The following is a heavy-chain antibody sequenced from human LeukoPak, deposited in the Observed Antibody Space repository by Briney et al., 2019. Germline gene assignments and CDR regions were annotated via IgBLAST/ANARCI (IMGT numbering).Heavy chain of an antibody. CDR3: ARESATMVRGVIIRFVDY. J-gene: IGHJ4*02. D-gene: IGHD3-10*01. CDR1: GGSISSYY. V-gene: IGHV4-59*01. CDR2: IYYSGST. Sequence: KSSETLSLTCTVSGGSISSYYWSWIRQPPGKGLEWIGYIYYSGSTNYNPSLKSRVTISVDTSKNQFSLKLSSVTAADTAVYYCARESATMVRGVIIRFVDYWGQGTLVTVSS.